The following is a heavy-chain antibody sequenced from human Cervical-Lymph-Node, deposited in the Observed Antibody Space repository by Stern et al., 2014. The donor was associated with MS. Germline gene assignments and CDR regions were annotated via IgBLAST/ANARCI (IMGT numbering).Heavy chain of an antibody. V-gene: IGHV1-46*01. CDR3: ARQNMVRGVTELDF. CDR1: GYTFSIYY. CDR2: INPATGST. Sequence: VQLLESGTEVKKSGASVRLSCKASGYTFSIYYMHWVRQAPGQGLEWLGIINPATGSTTYAQKFQDRVTMTNDTSTSTLYLEMSSLISEDTAVYYCARQNMVRGVTELDFWGQGTLVTVSS. D-gene: IGHD3-10*01. J-gene: IGHJ4*02.